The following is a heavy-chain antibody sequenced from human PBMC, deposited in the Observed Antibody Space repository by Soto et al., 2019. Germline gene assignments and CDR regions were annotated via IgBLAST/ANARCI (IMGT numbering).Heavy chain of an antibody. D-gene: IGHD3-3*01. CDR2: IIPIFGTA. Sequence: ASVKVSCKASGGTFSIYAISWVRQAPGQGLEWMGGIIPIFGTANYAQKFQGRVTITGDKSTSTAYMELSSLGSEDRAVYYCARAFRDGSGYDNYSYYGMDVWGQGTTVTVSS. J-gene: IGHJ6*02. CDR1: GGTFSIYA. V-gene: IGHV1-69*06. CDR3: ARAFRDGSGYDNYSYYGMDV.